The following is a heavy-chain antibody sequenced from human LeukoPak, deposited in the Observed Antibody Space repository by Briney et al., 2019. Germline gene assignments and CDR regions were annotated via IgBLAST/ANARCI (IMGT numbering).Heavy chain of an antibody. V-gene: IGHV4-34*01. D-gene: IGHD5-12*01. CDR3: ARIGGSYYYAMDV. J-gene: IGHJ6*02. CDR2: INHSGST. CDR1: GGSFSGYY. Sequence: SETLSLTCAVYGGSFSGYYWSWIRQPPGKGLEWIGEINHSGSTNYNPSLKSRVTISVDTSKNQFSLKLSSVTAADTAVYYCARIGGSYYYAMDVWGQGTTVTVSS.